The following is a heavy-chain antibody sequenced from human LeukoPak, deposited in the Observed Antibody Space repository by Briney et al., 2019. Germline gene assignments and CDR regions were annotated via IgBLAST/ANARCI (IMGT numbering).Heavy chain of an antibody. Sequence: GGSLRLSCGASGFTFSSYGMHWVRQAPGKGLEWVSVISGSGDRTYYADSVKGRFTISRDNSKNTLYLQMNSLRAEDTAVYYCAKAAYGSESYYDPFDYWGQGTLVTVSS. D-gene: IGHD3-10*01. CDR3: AKAAYGSESYYDPFDY. CDR1: GFTFSSYG. CDR2: ISGSGDRT. J-gene: IGHJ4*02. V-gene: IGHV3-23*01.